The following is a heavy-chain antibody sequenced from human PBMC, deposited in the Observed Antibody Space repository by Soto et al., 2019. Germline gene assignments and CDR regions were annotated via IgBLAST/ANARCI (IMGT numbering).Heavy chain of an antibody. J-gene: IGHJ6*02. CDR1: GGTFSSYA. V-gene: IGHV1-69*12. D-gene: IGHD1-26*01. CDR2: IIPIFGTA. CDR3: TFPTAGPRYYYYYGMDV. Sequence: QVQLVQSGAEVKKPGSSVKVSCKASGGTFSSYAISWVRQAPGQGLEWMGGIIPIFGTANYAQKFQGRVTITADESTSTAYMELSSLRSEDTAVYYCTFPTAGPRYYYYYGMDVWGQGTTVTVSS.